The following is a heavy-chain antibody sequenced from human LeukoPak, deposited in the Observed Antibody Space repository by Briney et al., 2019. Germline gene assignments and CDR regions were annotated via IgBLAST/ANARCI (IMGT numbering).Heavy chain of an antibody. CDR1: GGSISSSSYY. D-gene: IGHD3-3*01. J-gene: IGHJ6*03. CDR2: IYYTGST. Sequence: SETLSLTCTVSGGSISSSSYYWGRIRQPPGKGLEWIGSIYYTGSTYYNPSLKSRVTISVDTSKNQFSLKLSSVTAADTAVYYCARYTIFGEKGVLDYYYYMDVWGKGTTVTVSS. CDR3: ARYTIFGEKGVLDYYYYMDV. V-gene: IGHV4-39*01.